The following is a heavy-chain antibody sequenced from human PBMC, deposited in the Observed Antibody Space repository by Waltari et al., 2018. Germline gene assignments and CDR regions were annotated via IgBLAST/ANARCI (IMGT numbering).Heavy chain of an antibody. Sequence: EVQLVESGGGVRRPGGSLRLSCAASGFNFDDHGMRWVRQAPGKGLDGVFSINWNGGSTCYADSVRGRFTISRDNAKNSLYLQMNSLRADDTALYYCAREKLMGEYIDYWGQGTLVTVSS. CDR1: GFNFDDHG. CDR3: AREKLMGEYIDY. D-gene: IGHD2-15*01. J-gene: IGHJ4*02. V-gene: IGHV3-20*04. CDR2: INWNGGST.